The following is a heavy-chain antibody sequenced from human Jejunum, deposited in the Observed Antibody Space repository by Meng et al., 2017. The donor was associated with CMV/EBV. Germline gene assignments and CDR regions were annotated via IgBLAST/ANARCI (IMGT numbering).Heavy chain of an antibody. CDR1: GFTFSSYA. V-gene: IGHV3-23*01. CDR2: ISGSGGST. J-gene: IGHJ4*02. D-gene: IGHD6-13*01. CDR3: AKHLEAAVLPEGFDC. Sequence: GFTFSSYAMSWVRQAPGKGLEWVSGISGSGGSTYYADSVKGRFTISRDNSKNTLYLQMNSLRAEDTAIYFCAKHLEAAVLPEGFDCWGQGTLVTVSS.